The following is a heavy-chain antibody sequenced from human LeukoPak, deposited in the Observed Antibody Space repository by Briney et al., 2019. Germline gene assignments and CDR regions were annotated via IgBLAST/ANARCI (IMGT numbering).Heavy chain of an antibody. CDR1: GYDFSNYD. D-gene: IGHD3-3*01. J-gene: IGHJ6*03. CDR2: INPSGGST. V-gene: IGHV1-46*01. Sequence: GASVKVSCRASGYDFSNYDINWVRQAPGQGLEWMGIINPSGGSTSYAQKFQGRVTMTRDMSTSTVYMELSSLRSEDTAVYYCARDSVTFWSGYQMGLYYYYYYMDVWGKGTTVTVSS. CDR3: ARDSVTFWSGYQMGLYYYYYYMDV.